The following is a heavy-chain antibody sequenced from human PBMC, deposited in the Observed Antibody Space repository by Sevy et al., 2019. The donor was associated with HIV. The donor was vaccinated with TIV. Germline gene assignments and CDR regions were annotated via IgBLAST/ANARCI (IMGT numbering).Heavy chain of an antibody. CDR2: ISNSGTSM. CDR1: GLTFSSYE. CDR3: ARDLPPSATTVAHFDC. V-gene: IGHV3-48*03. Sequence: GGSLRLSCVASGLTFSSYEMNWVRQAPGKGLEWVSHISNSGTSMYYSDSVKGRFTISRDNARNSLYLQMNGLRAEDTAVYYCARDLPPSATTVAHFDCWGQRTLVTVSS. D-gene: IGHD4-17*01. J-gene: IGHJ4*02.